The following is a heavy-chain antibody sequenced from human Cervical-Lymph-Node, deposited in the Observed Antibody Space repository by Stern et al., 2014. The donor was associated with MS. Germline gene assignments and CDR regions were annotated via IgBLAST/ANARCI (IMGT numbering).Heavy chain of an antibody. J-gene: IGHJ4*02. CDR1: GDSISINSYR. V-gene: IGHV4-39*01. CDR2: IYYTGTA. Sequence: QLQLQESAPGLVKPSETLSLTCLVSGDSISINSYRWGWIRQPPGKGLTWIGSIYYTGTAYYNPSLESRVTISIDTSKTQFSLKVTSVTAADTATYYCARSYGASFDYWGQGALVTVSS. D-gene: IGHD4-17*01. CDR3: ARSYGASFDY.